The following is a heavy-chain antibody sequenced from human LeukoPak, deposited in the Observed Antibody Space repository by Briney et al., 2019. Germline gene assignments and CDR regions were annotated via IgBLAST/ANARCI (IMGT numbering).Heavy chain of an antibody. CDR2: IKEDGSEK. V-gene: IGHV3-7*03. CDR1: GFTLSYYW. J-gene: IGHJ4*02. CDR3: ASTIATRYFDY. D-gene: IGHD6-6*01. Sequence: PGGSLRLSCAASGFTLSYYWMSWVRQAPGKGLEWVANIKEDGSEKYYVDSVKGRFTISRDNAKNSLYLQMNSLRAEDTAVYYCASTIATRYFDYWGQGTLVTVSS.